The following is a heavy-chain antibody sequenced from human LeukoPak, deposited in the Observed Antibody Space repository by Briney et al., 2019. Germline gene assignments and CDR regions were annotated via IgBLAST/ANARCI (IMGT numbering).Heavy chain of an antibody. D-gene: IGHD2-2*01. CDR2: INEDGSTT. CDR1: GFTFSSNW. V-gene: IGHV3-74*01. J-gene: IGHJ4*02. Sequence: QTGGSLRLSCAASGFTFSSNWMHWVRQAPGKGLVWVSRINEDGSTTNYADSVKGRFSISRDNAKSTLYLQMNSLRAEDTALYYCARAYCTSTSCTEIDYWGQGTLVTVSS. CDR3: ARAYCTSTSCTEIDY.